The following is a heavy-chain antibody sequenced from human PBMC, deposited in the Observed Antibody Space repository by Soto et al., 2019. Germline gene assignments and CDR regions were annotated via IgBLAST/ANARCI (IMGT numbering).Heavy chain of an antibody. V-gene: IGHV4-39*01. J-gene: IGHJ4*02. CDR3: VTTRGLSYGYFDY. D-gene: IGHD5-18*01. Sequence: PSETLSLTCSVSDGSISSSVSYWGWVRQSPGKGLEWIGSLYYSGGIYTGSSYYNPSLKSRVTISVDTSKNQFFLNLTSVTAADTAVYYCVTTRGLSYGYFDYWGQGMLVTVSS. CDR2: LYYSGGIYTGSS. CDR1: DGSISSSVSY.